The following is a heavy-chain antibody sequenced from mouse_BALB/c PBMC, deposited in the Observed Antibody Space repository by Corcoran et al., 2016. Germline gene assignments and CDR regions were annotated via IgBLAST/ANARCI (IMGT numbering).Heavy chain of an antibody. CDR1: GYTFTEYT. Sequence: EVQLQQSGPEQVKPGASVKISCKTSGYTFTEYTMHWVKQSHGKSLEWVGGIDPKNGGTNFNQKFKGKATLTVDKSSGTAYMERRSLTSEDSAVYYCTRGDLDYGNYVDLAYWGQGTLVTVSA. CDR2: IDPKNGGT. D-gene: IGHD2-1*01. J-gene: IGHJ3*01. CDR3: TRGDLDYGNYVDLAY. V-gene: IGHV1-18*01.